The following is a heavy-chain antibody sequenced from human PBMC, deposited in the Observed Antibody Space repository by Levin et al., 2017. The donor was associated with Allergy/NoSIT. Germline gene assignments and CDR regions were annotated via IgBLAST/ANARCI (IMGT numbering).Heavy chain of an antibody. Sequence: PGGSLRLSCAASGFSFSDYWMHWVRQGPGKGLEWVSRIKGDGSDTRYADSVKGRFTISRDNTKKTLYLEMNSLRTEDTAVYYCARKIVVVPAAEPFDPWGQGTQGPGPS. V-gene: IGHV3-74*01. D-gene: IGHD2-2*01. CDR2: IKGDGSDT. J-gene: IGHJ5*02. CDR1: GFSFSDYW. CDR3: ARKIVVVPAAEPFDP.